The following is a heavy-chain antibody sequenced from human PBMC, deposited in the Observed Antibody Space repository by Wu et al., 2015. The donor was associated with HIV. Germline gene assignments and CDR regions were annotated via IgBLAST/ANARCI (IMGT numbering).Heavy chain of an antibody. Sequence: QVQLVQSGAEVKKPGSSVKVSCKASGGTFSSYAISWVRQAPGQGLEWMGRIIPIFGTANYAQKFQGRVTITADESTSTAYMELSSLRSEDTAVYYCARAPYSVYGGNSAVQVGWYFDLWGRGTLVTVSS. D-gene: IGHD4-23*01. J-gene: IGHJ2*01. CDR3: ARAPYSVYGGNSAVQVGWYFDL. CDR1: GGTFSSYA. V-gene: IGHV1-69*13. CDR2: IIPIFGTA.